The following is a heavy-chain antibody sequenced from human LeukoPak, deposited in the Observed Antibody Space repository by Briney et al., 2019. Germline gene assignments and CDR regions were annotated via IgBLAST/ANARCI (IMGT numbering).Heavy chain of an antibody. V-gene: IGHV4-39*01. CDR3: ARRATGTPNAFDI. D-gene: IGHD1-7*01. J-gene: IGHJ3*02. CDR1: GGSISSSSYY. Sequence: LETLSLTCTVSGGSISSSSYYWGWIRQPPGKGLEWIGSIYYSGSTYYNPSLKSRVTISVDTSKNQFSLKLSSVTAADTAVYYCARRATGTPNAFDIWGQGTMVAVSS. CDR2: IYYSGST.